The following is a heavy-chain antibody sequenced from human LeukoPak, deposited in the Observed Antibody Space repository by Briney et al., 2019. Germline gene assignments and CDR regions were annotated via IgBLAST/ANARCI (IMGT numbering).Heavy chain of an antibody. J-gene: IGHJ4*02. CDR2: VRAYNGNT. CDR1: GYTFTNYG. CDR3: ARGRWILTRYYCLFYD. V-gene: IGHV1-18*01. D-gene: IGHD3-9*01. Sequence: GSVKVSCKASGYTFTNYGIIWVRQAPGQPLEWMGWVRAYNGNTNHAQQPQRRVTRTTDTSPSTASMEPRSLRSDPTAVYYGARGRWILTRYYCLFYDWGQGTLVPVP.